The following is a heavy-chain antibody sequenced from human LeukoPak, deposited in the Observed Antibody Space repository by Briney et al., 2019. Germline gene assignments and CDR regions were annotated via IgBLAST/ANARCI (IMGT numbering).Heavy chain of an antibody. Sequence: GSLRLSCVASGFTFSSRDWMTWVRQAPGKGLEWIGSIYYSGSTYYNPSLKSRVTISVDTSKNQFSLKLNSVTAADTAVYYCAKKDYYYMDVWGKGTTVTVSS. CDR2: IYYSGST. V-gene: IGHV4-4*02. J-gene: IGHJ6*03. CDR1: GFTFSSRDW. CDR3: AKKDYYYMDV.